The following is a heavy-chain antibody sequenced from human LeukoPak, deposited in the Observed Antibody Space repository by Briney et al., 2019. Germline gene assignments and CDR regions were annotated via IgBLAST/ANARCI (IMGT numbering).Heavy chain of an antibody. CDR1: GFTFSSYS. V-gene: IGHV3-48*04. CDR3: SRYSSGWGFDY. J-gene: IGHJ4*02. Sequence: GGSLRLSCAASGFTFSSYSMNWVRQAPGKGLEWVSYISSSSSPIYYADSVKGRFTISRDNAQNSLYLQMNSLRAEDMAVYYCSRYSSGWGFDYWGQGTLVTVSS. D-gene: IGHD6-19*01. CDR2: ISSSSSPI.